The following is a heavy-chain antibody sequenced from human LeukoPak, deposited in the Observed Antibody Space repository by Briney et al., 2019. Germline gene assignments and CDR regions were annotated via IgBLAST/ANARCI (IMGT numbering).Heavy chain of an antibody. CDR1: GGPISSATHY. V-gene: IGHV4-61*02. D-gene: IGHD1/OR15-1a*01. J-gene: IGHJ4*02. Sequence: KSSETLSLTCTVSGGPISSATHYWSWIRQPAGKGLEWIGRIYTAGSTDYNPSLRSRVTISVDTSKNQFSLNLTSVTAADTAVYYCASSKQMAALGLEYWGQGTLVTVSS. CDR3: ASSKQMAALGLEY. CDR2: IYTAGST.